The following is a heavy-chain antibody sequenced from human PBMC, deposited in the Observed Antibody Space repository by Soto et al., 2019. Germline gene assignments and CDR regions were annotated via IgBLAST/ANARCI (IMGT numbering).Heavy chain of an antibody. CDR1: GFSLTTSGEG. CDR3: AHRRCGTSTGGTFDI. V-gene: IGHV2-5*01. J-gene: IGHJ3*02. CDR2: IFWNDDK. D-gene: IGHD6-25*01. Sequence: QVTLKESGPTLVKPTQTLTLTCTFSGFSLTTSGEGVGWIRQPPGKALECLAVIFWNDDKRYSPSLKTRLTITKDTSKNQVVLTLTNMDPVDTATYYCAHRRCGTSTGGTFDIWGQGTMVTASS.